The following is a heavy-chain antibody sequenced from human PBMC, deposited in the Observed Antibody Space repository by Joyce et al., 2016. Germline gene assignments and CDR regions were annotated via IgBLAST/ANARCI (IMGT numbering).Heavy chain of an antibody. CDR3: ARDFWSGYYSDH. D-gene: IGHD3-3*01. J-gene: IGHJ4*02. Sequence: QVQVVQSGAEVKKPGASVKVSCKASGYTFTAYYMHWVRQAPGQGLEWMGRSNPNTGGIDYAQKFQGRVSMTRDTSVSTVYMELSSLKSDDTGVYFCARDFWSGYYSDHWGQGTLVTVSS. V-gene: IGHV1-2*05. CDR2: SNPNTGGI. CDR1: GYTFTAYY.